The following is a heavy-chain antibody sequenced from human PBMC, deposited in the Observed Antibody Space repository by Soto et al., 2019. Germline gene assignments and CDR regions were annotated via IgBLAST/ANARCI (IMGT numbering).Heavy chain of an antibody. Sequence: KPSETLSLTCTVSGGSISSGGYYWSWIRQHPGKGLERIGYIYYSGSTYYNPSLKSRVTISVDTSKNQFSLKLSSVTAADTAVYYCARDWSPRGYSYGKGWFDPWGQGTLVTVSS. J-gene: IGHJ5*02. V-gene: IGHV4-31*03. CDR2: IYYSGST. D-gene: IGHD5-18*01. CDR1: GGSISSGGYY. CDR3: ARDWSPRGYSYGKGWFDP.